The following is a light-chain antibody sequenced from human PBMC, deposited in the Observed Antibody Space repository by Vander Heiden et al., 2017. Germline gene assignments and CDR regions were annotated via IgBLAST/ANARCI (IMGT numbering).Light chain of an antibody. V-gene: IGKV1-9*01. CDR3: QHLNGYPLS. CDR1: QGISCS. Sequence: DIQLTQSPSFLSASVGVRVTITCRASQGISCSLAWYQQKPEKAPRLLIYAASTLQSGVPSRFSGSGSGTEFTLTISSLQPEDFATYYCQHLNGYPLSFGGGTKVEIK. J-gene: IGKJ4*01. CDR2: AAS.